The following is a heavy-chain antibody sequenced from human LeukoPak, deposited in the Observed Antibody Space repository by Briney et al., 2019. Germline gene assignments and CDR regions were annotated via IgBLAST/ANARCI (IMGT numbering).Heavy chain of an antibody. CDR2: IYHSGST. V-gene: IGHV4-38-2*01. J-gene: IGHJ6*03. D-gene: IGHD2-2*01. CDR1: GYSISSGYY. Sequence: SETLSLTCAVSGYSISSGYYWGWIRQPPGKGLEWIGSIYHSGSTYYNPSLKSRVTISVDTSKNQFSLKLSSVTAADTAVYYCARHACSSTSCYGYYYYYYKDVWGKGTTVTVSS. CDR3: ARHACSSTSCYGYYYYYYKDV.